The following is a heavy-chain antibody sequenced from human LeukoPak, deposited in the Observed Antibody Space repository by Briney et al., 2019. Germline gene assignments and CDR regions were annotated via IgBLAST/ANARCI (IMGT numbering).Heavy chain of an antibody. CDR2: INSDGSST. CDR1: GFTFSSYW. V-gene: IGHV3-74*01. CDR3: ARDDRGPRAFDI. J-gene: IGHJ3*02. D-gene: IGHD3-10*01. Sequence: PGGSLRLSCAASGFTFSSYWMHWVRQAPGKGLVWVSRINSDGSSTSYADSVKGRFTISRDNSKNTLYLQMNSLRAEDTAVYYCARDDRGPRAFDIWGQGTMVTVSS.